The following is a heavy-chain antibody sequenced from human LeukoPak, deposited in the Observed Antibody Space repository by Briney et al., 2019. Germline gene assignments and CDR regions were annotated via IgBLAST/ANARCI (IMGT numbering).Heavy chain of an antibody. CDR3: TKRRGYSFGFDYYYMDV. CDR2: TYSTRST. V-gene: IGHV4-39*01. D-gene: IGHD5-18*01. Sequence: PSETLSLTCSLSGASISSGSNYWGWIRQPPGKTLEWIGSTYSTRSTYYNPSPKSPVTVSFHTSKNQFSLSRTSLTAAATTVYYCTKRRGYSFGFDYYYMDVWGKGTTVTISS. CDR1: GASISSGSNY. J-gene: IGHJ6*03.